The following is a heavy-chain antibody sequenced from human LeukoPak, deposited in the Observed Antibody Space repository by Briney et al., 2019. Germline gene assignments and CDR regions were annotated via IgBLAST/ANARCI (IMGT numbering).Heavy chain of an antibody. CDR1: GGSISSGGYY. Sequence: PSEILSLTCTVSGGSISSGGYYWSWIRQHPGKGLEWIGYIYYSGSTYYNPSLKSRVTISVDTSKNQFSLKLSSVTAADTAVYYCARAYYYDSSGYYYGPYFDYWGQGTLVTVSS. CDR2: IYYSGST. D-gene: IGHD3-22*01. V-gene: IGHV4-31*03. J-gene: IGHJ4*02. CDR3: ARAYYYDSSGYYYGPYFDY.